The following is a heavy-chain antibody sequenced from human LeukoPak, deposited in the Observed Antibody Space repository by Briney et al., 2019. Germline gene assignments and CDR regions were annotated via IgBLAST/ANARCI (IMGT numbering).Heavy chain of an antibody. CDR1: GFTFSSSS. V-gene: IGHV3-74*01. Sequence: GGSLRLSCAASGFTFSSSSMHWVRQPPGKGLGWVSLINRDGSSTLYADSVKGRFTISRDNAKNTLYLHMNGLRAEDTAIYYCARALGSVADFWGQGTMVTVSS. D-gene: IGHD6-6*01. CDR3: ARALGSVADF. CDR2: INRDGSST. J-gene: IGHJ4*02.